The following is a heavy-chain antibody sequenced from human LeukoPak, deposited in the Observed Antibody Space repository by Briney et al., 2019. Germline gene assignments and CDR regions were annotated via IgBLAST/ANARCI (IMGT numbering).Heavy chain of an antibody. CDR1: GGSITTSTYN. CDR2: IYYSGNT. Sequence: SETLSLTCTVSGGSITTSTYNWAWLRQAPGKGLEWIGSIYYSGNTYYNPSLSSLKSRVTIFLDTSSNLFSLQLNSVTAADTAVYYCARHPMFYYDSSGYYYPYFDYWGQGTLVSVSS. J-gene: IGHJ4*02. V-gene: IGHV4-39*01. D-gene: IGHD3-22*01. CDR3: ARHPMFYYDSSGYYYPYFDY.